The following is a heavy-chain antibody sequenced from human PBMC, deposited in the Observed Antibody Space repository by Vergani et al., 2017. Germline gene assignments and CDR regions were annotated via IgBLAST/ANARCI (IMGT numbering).Heavy chain of an antibody. CDR3: AKGYYDFWIGMILDAFDI. D-gene: IGHD3-3*01. Sequence: EVQLVESGGGLVQPGRSLRLSCTASGFTFGDYAMSWVRQAPGKGLEWVGFIRSKAYGGTTEYAASVKGRFTISRDDSKSIAYLQMNSLKTEDTAVYYCAKGYYDFWIGMILDAFDIWGQGTMVTVSS. CDR2: IRSKAYGGTT. V-gene: IGHV3-49*04. CDR1: GFTFGDYA. J-gene: IGHJ3*02.